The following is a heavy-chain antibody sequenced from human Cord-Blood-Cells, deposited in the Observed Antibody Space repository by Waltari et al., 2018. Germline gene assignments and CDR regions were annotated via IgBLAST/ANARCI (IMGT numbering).Heavy chain of an antibody. CDR2: CGTEDGAT. J-gene: IGHJ3*02. CDR3: ATGKWELLRRDAFVI. V-gene: IGHV1-24*01. D-gene: IGHD1-26*01. CDR1: GYNLTELS. Sequence: QVQLVQSGAEVKKPGASVKVSCKVSGYNLTELSMHWVRQAPGKGLEWMGGCGTEDGATIYAQKFQGRVSMTEDTSTDTAYMELSSLRSEDTAVYYCATGKWELLRRDAFVIWGQGTMVTVSS.